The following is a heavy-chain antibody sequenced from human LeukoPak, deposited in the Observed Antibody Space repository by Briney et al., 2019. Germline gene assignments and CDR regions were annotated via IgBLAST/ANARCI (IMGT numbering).Heavy chain of an antibody. CDR3: ARVPTTVTTYYFDY. CDR2: IYTSGST. V-gene: IGHV4-59*10. CDR1: GGSFRGYY. Sequence: PSETLSLTCDVYGGSFRGYYWSWIRQPAGKGLEWIGRIYTSGSTNYNPSLKSRVTISVDTSKNQFSLKLSSVTAADTAVYYCARVPTTVTTYYFDYWGQGTLVTVSS. D-gene: IGHD4-17*01. J-gene: IGHJ4*02.